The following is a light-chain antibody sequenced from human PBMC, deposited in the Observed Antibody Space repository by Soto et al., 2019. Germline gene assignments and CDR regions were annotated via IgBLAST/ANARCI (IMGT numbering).Light chain of an antibody. V-gene: IGKV3-11*01. CDR2: DAS. CDR1: QSVSSY. CDR3: QQRSNWPPIT. J-gene: IGKJ5*01. Sequence: EIVLTQSPATLSLSPGERATLSCRASQSVSSYLAWYQQKPGQAPRLLIYDASNRATGIPARFSGSGSGTDFTLTISSPEPEDFADYYCQQRSNWPPITFGQGTRLEIK.